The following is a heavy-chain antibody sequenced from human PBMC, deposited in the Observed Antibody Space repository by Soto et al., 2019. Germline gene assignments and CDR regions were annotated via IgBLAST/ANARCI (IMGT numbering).Heavy chain of an antibody. J-gene: IGHJ4*02. Sequence: GGSLRLSCAASGFTFSTYCMHWVRLLPEKGPEWVSHVNHDGSGTTYADFAKGRFTISRDNTKNTVYLQMDSLGAEDTAVYYCARDTVGVGIDHCGQGTLVTVPS. CDR3: ARDTVGVGIDH. V-gene: IGHV3-74*03. CDR1: GFTFSTYC. D-gene: IGHD2-8*02. CDR2: VNHDGSGT.